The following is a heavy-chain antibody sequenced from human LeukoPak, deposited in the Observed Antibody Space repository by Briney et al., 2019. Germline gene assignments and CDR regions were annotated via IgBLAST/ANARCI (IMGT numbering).Heavy chain of an antibody. V-gene: IGHV3-30-3*01. D-gene: IGHD6-19*01. Sequence: GGSLRLSCAASGFTFSSYAMSWVRQAPGKGLEWVAVISYDGSSKYYADTVKGRFTISRDNSKNTLYLQMNSLRAEDTAVYYCARDQLAVAELDYWGQGTLVTVSS. CDR2: ISYDGSSK. CDR3: ARDQLAVAELDY. J-gene: IGHJ4*02. CDR1: GFTFSSYA.